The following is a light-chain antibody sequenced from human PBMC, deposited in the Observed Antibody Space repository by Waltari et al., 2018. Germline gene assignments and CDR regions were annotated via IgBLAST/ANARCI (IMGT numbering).Light chain of an antibody. J-gene: IGKJ2*01. Sequence: DIQMTQSPSTLSASVGDRVTITCRASQSISSWLAWYQQKPGKAPKLLIYQSSSLESGVPSMFSGSASVTEFTLTISSLQPVDFATYYCQQYNSYPYTFGQGSKLEIK. V-gene: IGKV1-5*03. CDR1: QSISSW. CDR3: QQYNSYPYT. CDR2: QSS.